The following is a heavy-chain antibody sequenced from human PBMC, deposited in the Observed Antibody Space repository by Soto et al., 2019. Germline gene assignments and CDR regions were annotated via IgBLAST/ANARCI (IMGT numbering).Heavy chain of an antibody. V-gene: IGHV4-30-4*01. J-gene: IGHJ5*02. CDR3: ARSVFP. Sequence: SETLSLTCPVSGASITSDYYYWSWIRQPPGKGLEYIAYIYHRGITYYNPSLQSRVTISLDTSKNQFSLNLTSVTAADTAVYYCARSVFPWGQGTLVTVSS. CDR1: GASITSDYYY. CDR2: IYHRGIT.